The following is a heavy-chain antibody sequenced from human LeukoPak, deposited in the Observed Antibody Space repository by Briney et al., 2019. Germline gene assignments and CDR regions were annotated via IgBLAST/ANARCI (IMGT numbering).Heavy chain of an antibody. J-gene: IGHJ4*02. CDR2: IYENGGTT. V-gene: IGHV3-23*01. Sequence: GGSLRLSCVGSGFTFRSHAMSWVRQAPEKGLKFVSGIYENGGTTYYADSVKGRFSISRDNSKNTLYLQMDSLRGEDTAVYYCAKDFRIGYSAHFDYWGQGALVTVSS. D-gene: IGHD2-21*01. CDR3: AKDFRIGYSAHFDY. CDR1: GFTFRSHA.